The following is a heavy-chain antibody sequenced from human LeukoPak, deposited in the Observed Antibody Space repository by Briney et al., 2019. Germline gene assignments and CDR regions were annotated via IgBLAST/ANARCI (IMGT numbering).Heavy chain of an antibody. Sequence: GGSLRLSWAASGFTFSSYAMHWVRQAPGKGLEWVAVISYDGSNKYYADSVKGRFTISRDNSKNTLYLQMNSLRAEDTAVYYCASDDYLDYWGQGTLVTVSS. J-gene: IGHJ4*02. V-gene: IGHV3-30-3*01. CDR2: ISYDGSNK. CDR1: GFTFSSYA. CDR3: ASDDYLDY.